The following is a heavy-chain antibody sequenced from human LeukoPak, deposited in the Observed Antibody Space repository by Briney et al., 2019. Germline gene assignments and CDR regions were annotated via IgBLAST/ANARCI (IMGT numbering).Heavy chain of an antibody. D-gene: IGHD4-17*01. V-gene: IGHV3-30*02. CDR2: IRYDGSQT. CDR3: ARVVDYGDYGGFDF. Sequence: GGSLRLSCAASEFTFSTYGMHWVRQAPGKGLEWVAFIRYDGSQTYYADSVKGRFTISRDNSKNTLFLQMNSLRAEDTAVYYCARVVDYGDYGGFDFWGQGTLVTVSS. CDR1: EFTFSTYG. J-gene: IGHJ4*02.